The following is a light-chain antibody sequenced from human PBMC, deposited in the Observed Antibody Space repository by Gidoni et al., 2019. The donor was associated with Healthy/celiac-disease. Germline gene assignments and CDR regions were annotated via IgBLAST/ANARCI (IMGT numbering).Light chain of an antibody. V-gene: IGKV3-11*01. CDR1: QSVSSY. J-gene: IGKJ5*01. CDR2: EAS. Sequence: DIVLTQSPANLSLSPGERATLSCMASQSVSSYLAWYQQKPGQAPRLLIYEASNRATGIPARFSGSGSGTDVTLTISSLEPEDFAVYYCQQRSNWPPTFGQGTRLEIK. CDR3: QQRSNWPPT.